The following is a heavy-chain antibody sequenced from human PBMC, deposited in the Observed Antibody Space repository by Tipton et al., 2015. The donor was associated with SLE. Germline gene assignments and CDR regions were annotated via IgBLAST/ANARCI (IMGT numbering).Heavy chain of an antibody. J-gene: IGHJ5*02. D-gene: IGHD3-3*01. Sequence: TLSLTCTVSGGSMSSYYWSWIRQPPGKGLEWIGCIYNSESTNHNPSLRSRVTISVDTSKNQFSLKLSSVTAADTAVYYCARHPDFWSGERWFDPWGQGALVPVSS. CDR2: IYNSEST. CDR3: ARHPDFWSGERWFDP. V-gene: IGHV4-59*08. CDR1: GGSMSSYY.